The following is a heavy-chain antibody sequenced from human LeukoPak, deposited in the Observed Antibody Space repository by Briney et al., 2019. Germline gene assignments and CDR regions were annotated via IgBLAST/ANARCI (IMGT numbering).Heavy chain of an antibody. V-gene: IGHV1-69*05. J-gene: IGHJ4*02. CDR2: IIPTFGTA. D-gene: IGHD3-10*01. Sequence: SVKVSCKASGGTFSSDAISWVRQAPGQGLEWVGGIIPTFGTANYAQKFPGRVTITTDESTSTAYMELSSLRSEDTAVYYCASSSSRLWFGVLDYWGQGTLVTVSS. CDR3: ASSSSRLWFGVLDY. CDR1: GGTFSSDA.